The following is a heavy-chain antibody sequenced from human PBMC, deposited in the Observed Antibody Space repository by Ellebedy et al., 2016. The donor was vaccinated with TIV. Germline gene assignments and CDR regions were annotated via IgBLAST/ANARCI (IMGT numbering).Heavy chain of an antibody. CDR2: IDPSDSYT. CDR3: ARHSYSSDY. V-gene: IGHV5-10-1*01. J-gene: IGHJ4*02. D-gene: IGHD6-13*01. CDR1: GYSFTNYW. Sequence: KVSCKGSGYSFTNYWITWVRQMPGKGLEWMGKIDPSDSYTNYSPSFQGNVIISTDKSISTAYLQWSSLKASDTAMYYCARHSYSSDYWGQGTLVTVSS.